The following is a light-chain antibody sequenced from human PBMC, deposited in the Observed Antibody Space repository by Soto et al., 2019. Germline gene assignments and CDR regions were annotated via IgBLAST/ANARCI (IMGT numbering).Light chain of an antibody. CDR3: QHYDSYSWT. J-gene: IGKJ1*01. CDR1: QSVSNW. Sequence: IQMTQSPSTLSASVGERVTITCRASQSVSNWLAWYQQKPGTAPNLLIYDVSSLESGVSSRFSGSGSGTEFNLTISSLQRNDFATYYCQHYDSYSWTFGQGTK. V-gene: IGKV1-5*01. CDR2: DVS.